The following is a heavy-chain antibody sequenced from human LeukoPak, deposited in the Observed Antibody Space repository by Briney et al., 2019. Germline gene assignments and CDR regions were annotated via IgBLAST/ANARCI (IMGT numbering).Heavy chain of an antibody. CDR2: IYHSGST. V-gene: IGHV4-38-2*02. CDR3: ARAWGDEQWLVPGWFDP. D-gene: IGHD6-19*01. CDR1: GYSISSGYY. J-gene: IGHJ5*02. Sequence: SETLSLTCTVSGYSISSGYYWGWIRQPPGKGLEWIGSIYHSGSTYYNPSLKSRVTISVDTSKNQFSLKLSSVTAADTAVYYCARAWGDEQWLVPGWFDPWGQGTLVTVSS.